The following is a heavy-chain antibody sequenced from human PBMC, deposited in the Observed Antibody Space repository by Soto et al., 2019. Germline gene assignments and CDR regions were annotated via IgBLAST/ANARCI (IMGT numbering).Heavy chain of an antibody. V-gene: IGHV1-18*03. J-gene: IGHJ6*02. CDR1: GYTFTSSG. Sequence: GASVKVSCKASGYTFTSSGLSWVRQAPGQGLEWMGWISTYNGNTKYEQRFQDRVTTTIDTSTSAAYMELRSLRSDDMAMYYCARAGEIPYYYYGMDVWGQGTTVTVSS. D-gene: IGHD3-10*01. CDR2: ISTYNGNT. CDR3: ARAGEIPYYYYGMDV.